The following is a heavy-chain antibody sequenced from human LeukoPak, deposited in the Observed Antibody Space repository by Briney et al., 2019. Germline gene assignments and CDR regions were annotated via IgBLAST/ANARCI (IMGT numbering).Heavy chain of an antibody. Sequence: SETLSLTCAVSGGSISSDYWSWIRQPPRKGLEWIGYIYYSGSTNYNHSLKSRVTISVDTSKNQFSLKLISVTAVYTAVYYCARVMGGSLWFGERLYGFDPWGQGTLVTVCS. CDR3: ARVMGGSLWFGERLYGFDP. V-gene: IGHV4-59*01. CDR2: IYYSGST. J-gene: IGHJ5*02. D-gene: IGHD3-10*01. CDR1: GGSISSDY.